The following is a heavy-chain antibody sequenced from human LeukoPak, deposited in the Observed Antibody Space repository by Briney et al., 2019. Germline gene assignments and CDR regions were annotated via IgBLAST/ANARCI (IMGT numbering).Heavy chain of an antibody. Sequence: PGGSLRLSCGASGFSFSSFWMTWVRQPPGKGLEWVANINERGTEEHYVDSVKGRFAISRDNAMNSLYLQMNSLTGEDTAVYYCAKGSSEGRHYFDYWGQGTLVTVSS. J-gene: IGHJ4*02. D-gene: IGHD3-10*01. CDR3: AKGSSEGRHYFDY. CDR1: GFSFSSFW. V-gene: IGHV3-7*03. CDR2: INERGTEE.